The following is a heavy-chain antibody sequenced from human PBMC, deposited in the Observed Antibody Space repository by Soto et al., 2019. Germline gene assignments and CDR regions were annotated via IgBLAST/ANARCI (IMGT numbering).Heavy chain of an antibody. J-gene: IGHJ4*02. CDR3: ARIYRRDGNKYADY. Sequence: EVQLVDSGGGLVQPGESLRLSCAASGFTFSNFNMHWVRQAPGKGLEWISYISASNTTVYYGDSVKGRFTISRDNAKNSLYLQMNSLRDEDTAVYYCARIYRRDGNKYADYWGQGTLVTVSS. V-gene: IGHV3-48*02. CDR1: GFTFSNFN. D-gene: IGHD3-16*02. CDR2: ISASNTTV.